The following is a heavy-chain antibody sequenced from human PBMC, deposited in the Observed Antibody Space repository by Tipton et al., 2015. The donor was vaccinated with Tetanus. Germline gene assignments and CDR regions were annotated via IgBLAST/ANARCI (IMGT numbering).Heavy chain of an antibody. D-gene: IGHD2-8*02. CDR1: GGSISSGGYS. CDR3: ARATSTGPAYNWFDP. V-gene: IGHV4-30-2*01. J-gene: IGHJ5*02. Sequence: GLVKPSETLSLTCAVSGGSISSGGYSWTWIRQPPGKGLQWIGYMYYSGTTHYNPSLKSRVTISIDRSKNQLSLKLTSVTAADTAVYYCARATSTGPAYNWFDPWGQGTLVTVSS. CDR2: MYYSGTT.